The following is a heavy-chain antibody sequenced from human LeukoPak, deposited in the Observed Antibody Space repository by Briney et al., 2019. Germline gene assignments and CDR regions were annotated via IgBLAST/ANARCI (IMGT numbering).Heavy chain of an antibody. Sequence: GGSLRLSCAASGFTVSSNYMSWVRQAPGKGLEWVANIQQDGSEKYYVDSVKGRFTISRDNAKNSLYLQMNSLRAEDTAVYYCARKTGYSYGYDYWGQGTLVTVSS. CDR1: GFTVSSNY. CDR2: IQQDGSEK. J-gene: IGHJ4*02. CDR3: ARKTGYSYGYDY. D-gene: IGHD5-18*01. V-gene: IGHV3-7*01.